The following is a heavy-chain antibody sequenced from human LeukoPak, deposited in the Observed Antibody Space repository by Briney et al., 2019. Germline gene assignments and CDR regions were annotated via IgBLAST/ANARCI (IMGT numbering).Heavy chain of an antibody. Sequence: SETLSLTCTVSGGSISSYYWSWIRQPPGKGLEWIGYIYYSGSTNYNPSLKSRVTISVDTSKNQFSLKLSSVTAADTAVYYCARGFGSGGPFDYWGQGTLVTVSS. CDR2: IYYSGST. CDR3: ARGFGSGGPFDY. CDR1: GGSISSYY. V-gene: IGHV4-59*01. D-gene: IGHD3-10*01. J-gene: IGHJ4*02.